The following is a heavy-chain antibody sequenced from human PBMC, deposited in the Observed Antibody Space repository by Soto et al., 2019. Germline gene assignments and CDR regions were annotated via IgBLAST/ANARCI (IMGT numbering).Heavy chain of an antibody. CDR2: IYYSGST. J-gene: IGHJ4*02. CDR3: ARQEGFLDIVATMPFDY. Sequence: QLQLQESGPGLVKPSETLSLTCTVSGGSISSSSYYWGWIRQPPGKGLEWIGSIYYSGSTYYNPSLKSRVTISVDTSKNQFSLKLSSVTAADTAVYYCARQEGFLDIVATMPFDYWGQGTLVTVSS. V-gene: IGHV4-39*01. D-gene: IGHD5-12*01. CDR1: GGSISSSSYY.